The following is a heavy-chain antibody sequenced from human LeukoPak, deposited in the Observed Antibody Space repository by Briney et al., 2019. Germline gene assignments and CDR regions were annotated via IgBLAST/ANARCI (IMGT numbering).Heavy chain of an antibody. V-gene: IGHV4-4*02. CDR3: ARAVDIVARRFDP. CDR2: IYHSGTT. D-gene: IGHD5-12*01. Sequence: SETLSLTCAVSGTSISLSNWWTWVRQPPGKGLEWIGEIYHSGTTNYNPSLKSRVTISVDTSKNQFSLKLSSVTAADTAVYYCARAVDIVARRFDPWGQGTLVTVSS. J-gene: IGHJ5*02. CDR1: GTSISLSNW.